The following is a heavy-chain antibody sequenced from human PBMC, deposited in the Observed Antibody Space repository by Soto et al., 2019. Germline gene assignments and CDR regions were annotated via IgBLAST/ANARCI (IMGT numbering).Heavy chain of an antibody. CDR2: ISSSSSYT. J-gene: IGHJ5*02. D-gene: IGHD1-26*01. CDR1: GFTFSDYY. CDR3: AMVESGSYPYNWFDP. V-gene: IGHV3-11*06. Sequence: QVQLVESGGGLVKPGGSLRLSCAASGFTFSDYYMSWIRQAPGKGLEWVSYISSSSSYTNYADSVKGRFTISRDNAKNSLYLQMNSLRAADTAVYYCAMVESGSYPYNWFDPWCQGTLVTVS.